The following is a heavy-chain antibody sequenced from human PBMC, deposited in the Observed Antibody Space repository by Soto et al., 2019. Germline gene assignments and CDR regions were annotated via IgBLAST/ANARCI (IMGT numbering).Heavy chain of an antibody. CDR1: SSSLSSSTYY. V-gene: IGHV4-39*01. Sequence: SETLSLTCSVSSSSLSSSTYYWSWIRQPPGRGPEWIGSIYYSGNTYYKPSLKSRVSISIDTSRNQFSLKLTSVTAADTGVYYCASSSPFHYWGPGILVTVSS. CDR3: ASSSPFHY. CDR2: IYYSGNT. D-gene: IGHD6-6*01. J-gene: IGHJ4*02.